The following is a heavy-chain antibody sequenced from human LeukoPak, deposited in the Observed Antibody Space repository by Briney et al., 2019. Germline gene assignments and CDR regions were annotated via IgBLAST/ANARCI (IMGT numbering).Heavy chain of an antibody. J-gene: IGHJ4*02. CDR3: AKGSGSYGTSDY. D-gene: IGHD1-26*01. CDR2: IWHDVSTK. Sequence: TGGSLRLSCTASGFSFSTYGMHWVRQAPGKGLEWVAVIWHDVSTKYYADSVKGRFTISRDNSKNTLYLQMNSLRVEDTAVYYCAKGSGSYGTSDYWGQGTLVTVSS. CDR1: GFSFSTYG. V-gene: IGHV3-33*06.